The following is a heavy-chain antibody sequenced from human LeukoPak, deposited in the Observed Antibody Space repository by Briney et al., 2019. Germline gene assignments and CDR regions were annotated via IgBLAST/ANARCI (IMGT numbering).Heavy chain of an antibody. V-gene: IGHV6-1*01. D-gene: IGHD1-26*01. CDR1: GASVSINSAA. CDR2: AYYWSKWYN. CDR3: TRGVAATGLTD. Sequence: SPTLSLTFAISGASVSINSAAWDWIRQSPPRGLELLGSAYYWSKWYNEYAVAVKSRITISTDTSKNQFSLQVNSVTPEDTAVYYCTRGVAATGLTDWGQGTLVTVSS. J-gene: IGHJ4*02.